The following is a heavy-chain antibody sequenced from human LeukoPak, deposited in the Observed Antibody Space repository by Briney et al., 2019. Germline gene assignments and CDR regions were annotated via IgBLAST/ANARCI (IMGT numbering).Heavy chain of an antibody. D-gene: IGHD2-2*01. J-gene: IGHJ4*02. Sequence: SVKVSCKASGYTFTDYYMHWVRLAPGQGLEWMGWINPNSGGTNYVQKFQGWVTMTRDTSINTAYMELSRLTFDDTAVYYCARANFLYCSSTSCLFDYWGQGTLVTVSS. CDR2: INPNSGGT. V-gene: IGHV1-2*04. CDR3: ARANFLYCSSTSCLFDY. CDR1: GYTFTDYY.